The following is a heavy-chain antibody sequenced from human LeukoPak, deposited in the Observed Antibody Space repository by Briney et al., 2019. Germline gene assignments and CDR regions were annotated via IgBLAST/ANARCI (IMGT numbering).Heavy chain of an antibody. CDR1: GFTFSSYA. J-gene: IGHJ6*02. CDR3: ARDSYYYGSGSYYPLDYYGIGV. CDR2: ISGSGGST. Sequence: GGSLRLSCAASGFTFSSYAMSWVRQAPGKGLEWVSAISGSGGSTYYADFVKGRFTISRDNSKNTLYLQMNSLRAEDTAVYYCARDSYYYGSGSYYPLDYYGIGVWGQGTTVTVSS. V-gene: IGHV3-23*01. D-gene: IGHD3-10*01.